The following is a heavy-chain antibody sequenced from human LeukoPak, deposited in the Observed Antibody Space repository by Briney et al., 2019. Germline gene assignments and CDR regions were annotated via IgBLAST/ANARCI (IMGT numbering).Heavy chain of an antibody. CDR1: GGTFTSYA. V-gene: IGHV1-69*13. D-gene: IGHD1-26*01. CDR3: ARKLRLGGNWFDP. Sequence: SVKVSCKTSGGTFTSYAITWVRQAPGQGLEWMGKIIPISGTTNYAQKFQGRVTFTADESTSTAYMELSSLRSEDTDLYYCARKLRLGGNWFDPWGQGTLVTVSS. CDR2: IIPISGTT. J-gene: IGHJ5*02.